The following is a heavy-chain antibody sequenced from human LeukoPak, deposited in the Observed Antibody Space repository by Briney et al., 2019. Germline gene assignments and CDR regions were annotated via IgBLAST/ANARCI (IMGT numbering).Heavy chain of an antibody. Sequence: GGSLRLSCAASGFTFGSYSMNWVRQAPGKGLEWVSSISSSSSYIYYADSVKGRFTISRGNTQNSLYLQMNSLRVDDTAVYYCARDESGDNDAFDIWGQGTMVTVSS. CDR3: ARDESGDNDAFDI. V-gene: IGHV3-21*01. J-gene: IGHJ3*02. CDR2: ISSSSSYI. CDR1: GFTFGSYS. D-gene: IGHD2-21*01.